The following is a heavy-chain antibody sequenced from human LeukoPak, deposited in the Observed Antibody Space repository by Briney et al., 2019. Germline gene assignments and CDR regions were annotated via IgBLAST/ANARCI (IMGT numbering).Heavy chain of an antibody. Sequence: SETLSLTCTVSGGSISSSTYYWGWIRQPPGKGLEWIGEINHSGSTNYNPSLKSRVTISADTSKNQFSLKLSSVTAADTVVYYCARNPYDFWSGYFTHHFDYWGQGTLVTVSS. CDR2: INHSGST. CDR3: ARNPYDFWSGYFTHHFDY. D-gene: IGHD3-3*01. V-gene: IGHV4-39*07. CDR1: GGSISSSTYY. J-gene: IGHJ4*02.